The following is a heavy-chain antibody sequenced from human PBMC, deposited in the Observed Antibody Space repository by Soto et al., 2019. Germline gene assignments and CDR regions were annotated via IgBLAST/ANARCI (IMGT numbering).Heavy chain of an antibody. D-gene: IGHD6-19*01. CDR3: VKAISGQWLNKKGFDY. Sequence: GGSLRLSCAASGFTFSDYYMSWIRQAPGKGLEYVSYISSSGSTIYYADSVKGRFIISRDNAKNTLYLQMSSLRTEDTAVYYCVKAISGQWLNKKGFDYWGQGALVTVSS. CDR2: ISSSGSTI. CDR1: GFTFSDYY. J-gene: IGHJ4*02. V-gene: IGHV3-11*04.